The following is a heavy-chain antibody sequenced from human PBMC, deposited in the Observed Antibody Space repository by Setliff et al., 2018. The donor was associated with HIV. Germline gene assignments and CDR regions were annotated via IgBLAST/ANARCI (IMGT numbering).Heavy chain of an antibody. J-gene: IGHJ1*01. Sequence: GGSLRLSCAASGFTFRTTWMNWVRQAPGKGLEWVSCISSGGGFIYYADSVKGRFTISGDSAKNSLYLQMNSLRAEDTAVYYCARDWAGPGFQYWGQGTLVTVSS. D-gene: IGHD6-19*01. CDR2: ISSGGGFI. CDR3: ARDWAGPGFQY. CDR1: GFTFRTTW. V-gene: IGHV3-21*01.